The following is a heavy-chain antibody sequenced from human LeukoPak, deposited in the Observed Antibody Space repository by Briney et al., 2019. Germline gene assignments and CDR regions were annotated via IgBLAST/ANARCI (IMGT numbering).Heavy chain of an antibody. J-gene: IGHJ4*02. D-gene: IGHD2-15*01. Sequence: GGSLRLSCAASRFTFSSYAMHWVRQAPGKGLEYVSTISSNGGSTSYADSVKGRFTISRGNSKNTLYLQMSSLRAEDTAVYYCVKDPSSVVVATTAFDYWGQGTLVTVSS. V-gene: IGHV3-64D*06. CDR3: VKDPSSVVVATTAFDY. CDR2: ISSNGGST. CDR1: RFTFSSYA.